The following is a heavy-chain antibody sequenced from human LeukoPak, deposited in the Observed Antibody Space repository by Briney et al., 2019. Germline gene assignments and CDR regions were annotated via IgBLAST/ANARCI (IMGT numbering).Heavy chain of an antibody. CDR2: IYTSGST. D-gene: IGHD2-2*01. Sequence: SETLSLTCTVSGGSVSSYYWSWIRQPAGKGPEWIGRIYTSGSTNYNPSLKSRVTMSVDTSKNQFSLKLSSVTAADTAVYYCARGEYCSSTSCLFDYWGQGTLVTVSS. CDR1: GGSVSSYY. CDR3: ARGEYCSSTSCLFDY. V-gene: IGHV4-4*07. J-gene: IGHJ4*02.